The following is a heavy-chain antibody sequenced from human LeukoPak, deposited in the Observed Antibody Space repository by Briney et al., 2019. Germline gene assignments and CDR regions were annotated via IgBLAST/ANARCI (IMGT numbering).Heavy chain of an antibody. V-gene: IGHV4-4*02. CDR3: ARAPPGPLNWFDP. CDR1: GGSISSNNW. Sequence: SGTLSLTCAVSGGSISSNNWWSWVRQPPGKGLEWIGEVFHSGSTNYNPSLKSRATISVDTSKNQFSLKLSSVTAADTAVYYCARAPPGPLNWFDPWGQGTLVTVSS. D-gene: IGHD3-10*01. J-gene: IGHJ5*02. CDR2: VFHSGST.